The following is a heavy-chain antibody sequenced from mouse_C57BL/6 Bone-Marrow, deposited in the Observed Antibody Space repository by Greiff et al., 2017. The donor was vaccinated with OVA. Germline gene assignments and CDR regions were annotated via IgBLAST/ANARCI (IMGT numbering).Heavy chain of an antibody. CDR3: ARNSHGSAYFDV. J-gene: IGHJ1*03. Sequence: VQLQQSGPGLVQPSQSLSITCTVSGFSLTSYGVHWVRQSPGKGLEWLGVIWSGGSTAYNAAFISSLSISKDNSTSQVFFKMNSLQADDTAIYYCARNSHGSAYFDVWGTGTTVTVSS. CDR2: IWSGGST. D-gene: IGHD1-1*01. V-gene: IGHV2-2*01. CDR1: GFSLTSYG.